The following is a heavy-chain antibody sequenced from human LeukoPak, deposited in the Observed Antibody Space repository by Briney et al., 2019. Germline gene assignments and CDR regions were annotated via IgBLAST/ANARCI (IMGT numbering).Heavy chain of an antibody. CDR2: INSDGSST. D-gene: IGHD6-6*01. CDR3: ARDATAARADFDY. Sequence: GGSLRLSCAASGFTFSSYWMHWVRQAPGKGLAWVSRINSDGSSTSYADSVKGRFTISRDNAKNTLYLQMNSLRAEDTAVYYCARDATAARADFDYWGQGTLVTVSS. CDR1: GFTFSSYW. J-gene: IGHJ4*02. V-gene: IGHV3-74*01.